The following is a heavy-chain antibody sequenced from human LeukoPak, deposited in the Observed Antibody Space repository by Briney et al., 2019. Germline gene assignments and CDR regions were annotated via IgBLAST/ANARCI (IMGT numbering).Heavy chain of an antibody. J-gene: IGHJ4*02. D-gene: IGHD6-19*01. Sequence: GGPLRLTCAASGFTSSSYAMSWDRKAPGTGLEWNSAISGSGGSTYYADSVKGRFTISRDNSKNTLYLQMNSLRAEDTAVYYCAKDPTVAGQYYFDYWGQGTLVTVSS. CDR1: GFTSSSYA. CDR3: AKDPTVAGQYYFDY. CDR2: ISGSGGST. V-gene: IGHV3-23*01.